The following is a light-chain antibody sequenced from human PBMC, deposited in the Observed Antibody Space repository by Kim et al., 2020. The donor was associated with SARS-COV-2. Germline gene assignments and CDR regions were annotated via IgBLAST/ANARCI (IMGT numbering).Light chain of an antibody. CDR1: QSLVYSDGKIY. J-gene: IGKJ2*01. CDR3: MQALQTPNT. V-gene: IGKV2-28*01. Sequence: DIVMTQSPLSLSVTPGETASISCRTSQSLVYSDGKIYLDWYLQKPGQPPQLLIYLTSDRASGVPDRFSGSGSATDFTLKISRVEAEDVGIYYCMQALQTPNTFGQGTKLAI. CDR2: LTS.